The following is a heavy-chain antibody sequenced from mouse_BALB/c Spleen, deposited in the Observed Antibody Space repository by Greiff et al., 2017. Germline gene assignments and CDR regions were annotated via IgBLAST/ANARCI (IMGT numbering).Heavy chain of an antibody. V-gene: IGHV1-20*02. CDR1: GYSFTGYF. Sequence: EVQRVESGPELVKPGASVKISCKASGYSFTGYFMNWVMQSHGKSLEWIGRINPYNGDTFYNQKFKGKATLTVDKSSSTAHMELRSLASEDSAVYYCARQTTATRPYWYFDVWGAGTTVTVSS. CDR2: INPYNGDT. D-gene: IGHD1-2*01. J-gene: IGHJ1*01. CDR3: ARQTTATRPYWYFDV.